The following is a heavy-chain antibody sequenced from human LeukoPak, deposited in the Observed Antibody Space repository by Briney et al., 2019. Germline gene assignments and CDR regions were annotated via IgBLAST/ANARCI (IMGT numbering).Heavy chain of an antibody. CDR1: GFTFSNYW. Sequence: QPGGSLRLSCAPSGFTFSNYWMHWVRQAPGKGLVWVSRINTGGSTTSYADSVKGRFTISRDNAKNTLYLQMNSLRAEDTAIYYCARESPYCDHEWCYRPFDLWGQGTLVTVSS. V-gene: IGHV3-74*01. J-gene: IGHJ4*02. CDR2: INTGGSTT. D-gene: IGHD4/OR15-4a*01. CDR3: ARESPYCDHEWCYRPFDL.